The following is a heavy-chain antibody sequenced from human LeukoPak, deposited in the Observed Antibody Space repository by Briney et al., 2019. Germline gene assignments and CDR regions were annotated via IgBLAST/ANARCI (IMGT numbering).Heavy chain of an antibody. CDR2: INIDGSST. J-gene: IGHJ4*02. V-gene: IGHV3-74*01. CDR3: ASGSGSYFPGY. CDR1: GFTFSMNW. D-gene: IGHD3-10*01. Sequence: PGGSLRLSCAASGFTFSMNWMYWVRQAPGKWLVWVSRINIDGSSTSYADSVKGRFTISRDNAKNTLYLQMNSLRAEDTAVYYCASGSGSYFPGYWGQGTLVTVSS.